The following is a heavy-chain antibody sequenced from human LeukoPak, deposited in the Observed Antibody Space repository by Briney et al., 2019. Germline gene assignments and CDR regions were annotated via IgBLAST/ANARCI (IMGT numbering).Heavy chain of an antibody. CDR2: IYPGDSDT. CDR3: ARHGGSYDYDS. J-gene: IGHJ4*02. V-gene: IGHV5-51*01. D-gene: IGHD5-12*01. Sequence: GESLKISCKGSGYIFTTYWIAWVRQMPGKGLEWMGLIYPGDSDTRYSPSFQGQVTISADKSISTAYLQWNSLEASDTAMYYCARHGGSYDYDSWGQGTLVTVSS. CDR1: GYIFTTYW.